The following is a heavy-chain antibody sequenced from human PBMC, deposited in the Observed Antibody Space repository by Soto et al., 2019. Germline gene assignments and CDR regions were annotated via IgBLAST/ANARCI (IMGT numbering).Heavy chain of an antibody. CDR1: RGSVTQVNW. J-gene: IGHJ4*02. Sequence: SETLSPTSGVSRGSVTQVNWWSWVRQSPGKGLEWIGEVHYYGGTNYNPSLESRVTISVDTSRNEFSLRLNSVTAADTAIYYCTKNSAYALDYWGQGILVTVSS. V-gene: IGHV4-4*02. CDR2: VHYYGGT. CDR3: TKNSAYALDY. D-gene: IGHD4-17*01.